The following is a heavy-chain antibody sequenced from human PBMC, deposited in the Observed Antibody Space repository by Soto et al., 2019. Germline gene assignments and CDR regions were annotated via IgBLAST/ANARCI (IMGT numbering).Heavy chain of an antibody. J-gene: IGHJ2*01. CDR3: AGGYSYGYQDFDL. D-gene: IGHD5-18*01. V-gene: IGHV3-11*01. Sequence: LSLTCAASGFTFSDYYMSWIRQAPGKGLEWVSYISSSGSTIYYADSVKGRFTISRDNAKNSLYLQMNSLRAEDTAVYYCAGGYSYGYQDFDLWGRGTLVTVSS. CDR1: GFTFSDYY. CDR2: ISSSGSTI.